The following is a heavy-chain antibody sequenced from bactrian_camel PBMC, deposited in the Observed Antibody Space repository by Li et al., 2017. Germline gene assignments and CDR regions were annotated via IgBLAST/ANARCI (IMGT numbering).Heavy chain of an antibody. CDR2: FSFDGRK. D-gene: IGHD2*01. CDR1: GLSLDVSP. Sequence: HVQLVESGGGSVQAGGSLTLSCTVFGLSLDVSPMGWYRQSPGSECEPVSWFSFDGRKYYSDSVKGRFTISQDNAKNMVYLQMNSLKSEDTALYYCATSGSGGYSWDFGYWGQGTQVTVS. CDR3: ATSGSGGYSWDFGY. V-gene: IGHV3S63*01. J-gene: IGHJ6*01.